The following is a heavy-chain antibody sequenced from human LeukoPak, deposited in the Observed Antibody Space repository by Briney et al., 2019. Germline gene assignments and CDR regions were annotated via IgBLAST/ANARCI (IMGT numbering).Heavy chain of an antibody. CDR1: GFSFSTYE. CDR3: ARVGDRSGNYYWFDP. Sequence: GGSLRLSCAASGFSFSTYEMNWVRQAPGKGLEWVSYISSGGSTIHYADSVKGRFTISRDNAKNSLYLQMNSLRAEDTAVYYCARVGDRSGNYYWFDPWGQGTRVTVSS. D-gene: IGHD3-22*01. CDR2: ISSGGSTI. V-gene: IGHV3-48*03. J-gene: IGHJ5*02.